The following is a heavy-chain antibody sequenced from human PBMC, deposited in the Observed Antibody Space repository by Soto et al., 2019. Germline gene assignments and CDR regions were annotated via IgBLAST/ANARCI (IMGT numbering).Heavy chain of an antibody. V-gene: IGHV1-18*01. Sequence: ASVKVSCKASGYTFTSYGISWVRRAPGQGLKWMGWISAYNGNTNYAQKLQGRVTMTTDTSTSTAYMELRSLRSDDTAVYYCARENYYYDSSGSPAHMDVWGQGTTVTVSS. J-gene: IGHJ6*02. CDR3: ARENYYYDSSGSPAHMDV. CDR2: ISAYNGNT. CDR1: GYTFTSYG. D-gene: IGHD3-22*01.